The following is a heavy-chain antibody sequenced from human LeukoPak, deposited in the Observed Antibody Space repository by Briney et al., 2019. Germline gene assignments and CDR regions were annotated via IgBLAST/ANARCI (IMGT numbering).Heavy chain of an antibody. CDR1: GFTFSSYA. V-gene: IGHV3-23*01. Sequence: SGGSLRLSCAASGFTFSSYAMSWVRQAPGKGLEWVSAISGSGGSTYYADSVKGRFTISRDNSKNTLYLQMNSLRAEDTAVYYCAKEAEGELHWGGYFEYWGQGTLVTVSS. CDR3: AKEAEGELHWGGYFEY. CDR2: ISGSGGST. J-gene: IGHJ4*02. D-gene: IGHD3-16*01.